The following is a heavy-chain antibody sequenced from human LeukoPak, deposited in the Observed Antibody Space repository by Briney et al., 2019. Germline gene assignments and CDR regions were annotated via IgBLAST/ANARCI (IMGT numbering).Heavy chain of an antibody. CDR2: VYSGGST. D-gene: IGHD3-22*01. J-gene: IGHJ4*02. CDR1: GFTVSNYY. Sequence: GGSLRLSCAASGFTVSNYYMNWVRQAPGKGLEWVSVVYSGGSTNYADSVRGRFTISRDNSKNTLYLQLNSLRAEDSAVYYCVRSGNTMIVVIITQWGQGTLVTVSS. CDR3: VRSGNTMIVVIITQ. V-gene: IGHV3-66*01.